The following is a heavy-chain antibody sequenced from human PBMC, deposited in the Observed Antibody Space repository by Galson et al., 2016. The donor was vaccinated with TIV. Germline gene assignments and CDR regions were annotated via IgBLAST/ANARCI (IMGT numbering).Heavy chain of an antibody. CDR2: IDKDGNEK. Sequence: SLRLSCAASGFTFGNYWMSWVRQAPGKGLEWVANIDKDGNEKYYVDSVKGRFTISRDNAKNTLYLQMNSLRAEDMAIFYCARLLEWTHEAFDTWGRGTMVTVSA. D-gene: IGHD3-3*01. J-gene: IGHJ3*02. CDR3: ARLLEWTHEAFDT. CDR1: GFTFGNYW. V-gene: IGHV3-7*01.